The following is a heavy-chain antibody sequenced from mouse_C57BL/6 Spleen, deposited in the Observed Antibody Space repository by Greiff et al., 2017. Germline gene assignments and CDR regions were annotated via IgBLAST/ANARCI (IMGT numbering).Heavy chain of an antibody. CDR2: ISYDGSN. Sequence: EVQLQQSGPGLVKPSQSLSLTCSVTGYSITSGYYWNWIRQFPGNKLEWMGYISYDGSNNYNPSLKNRISITRDTSKNQFFLKLNSVTTEDTATYYCARGGDGYYVRAGYFDVWGTGTTVTVSS. CDR3: ARGGDGYYVRAGYFDV. CDR1: GYSITSGYY. D-gene: IGHD2-3*01. V-gene: IGHV3-6*01. J-gene: IGHJ1*03.